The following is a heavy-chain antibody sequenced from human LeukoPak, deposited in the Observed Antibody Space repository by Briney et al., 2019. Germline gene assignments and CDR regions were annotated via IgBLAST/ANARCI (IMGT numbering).Heavy chain of an antibody. D-gene: IGHD6-19*01. CDR3: ARHGSGWDYYYYYMDV. J-gene: IGHJ6*03. Sequence: KPSETLSLTCAVSGGSISSSNWWSWVRQPPGKGLEWIGEINHSGSTNYNPSLKSRVTISVDTSKNQFSLKLSSVTAADTAVYYCARHGSGWDYYYYYMDVWGKGTRSPSP. V-gene: IGHV4-4*02. CDR1: GGSISSSNW. CDR2: INHSGST.